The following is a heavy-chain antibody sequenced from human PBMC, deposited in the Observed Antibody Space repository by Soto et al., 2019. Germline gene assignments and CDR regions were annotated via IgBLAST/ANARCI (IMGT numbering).Heavy chain of an antibody. CDR3: AAPSIYCGGGSCRDRYFDY. V-gene: IGHV1-3*01. CDR1: GYTFTSYA. D-gene: IGHD2-15*01. J-gene: IGHJ4*02. Sequence: ASVKVSCKASGYTFTSYAMHWVRQAPGQRLEWMGWINAGNGNTKYSQKFQGRVTITRDTSASTAYMELSSLRSEDTAVYYCAAPSIYCGGGSCRDRYFDYWGQGTRITVSS. CDR2: INAGNGNT.